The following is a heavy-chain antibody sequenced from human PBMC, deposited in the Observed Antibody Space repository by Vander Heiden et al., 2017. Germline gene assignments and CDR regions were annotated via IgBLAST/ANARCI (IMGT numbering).Heavy chain of an antibody. CDR2: IYYSRGT. V-gene: IGHV4-39*01. D-gene: IGHD3-3*01. CDR3: ARYDYYYYGMDV. Sequence: QLQLQESGPGLVKPSETLSLTCTVSGGSISSRRYYWGWLRQPPGKGLEWIGSIYYSRGTYYIPSLKSRVTISVDTSKNQFSLKLSSLNAADTAVYDCARYDYYYYGMDVW. CDR1: GGSISSRRYY. J-gene: IGHJ6*01.